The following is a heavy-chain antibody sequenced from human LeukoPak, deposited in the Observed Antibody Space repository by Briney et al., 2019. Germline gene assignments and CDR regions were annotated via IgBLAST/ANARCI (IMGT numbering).Heavy chain of an antibody. CDR1: GGSFSGYY. D-gene: IGHD5-18*01. CDR3: AREAPERGYSYGYYFDY. Sequence: SETLSLTWAVYGGSFSGYYWSWIRQPPEKGLEWIGEINHSGSTNYNPSLKSRVTISVDTSKNQFSLKLSSVTAADTAVYYCAREAPERGYSYGYYFDYWGQGTLVTVSS. V-gene: IGHV4-34*01. J-gene: IGHJ4*02. CDR2: INHSGST.